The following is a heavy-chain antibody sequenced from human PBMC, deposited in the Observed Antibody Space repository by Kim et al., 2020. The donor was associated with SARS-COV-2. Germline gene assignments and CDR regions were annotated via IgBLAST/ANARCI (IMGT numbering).Heavy chain of an antibody. D-gene: IGHD2-8*01. J-gene: IGHJ4*02. CDR1: GFTFSTYW. Sequence: GGSLRLSCVVSGFTFSTYWMSWVRQSPGKELVWFSGIKINGSVTSYADSVKRRFTFSRDNANNALYLQINTLRAEDTAVYYCATDSGRGVPFDYWYQGT. CDR2: IKINGSVT. V-gene: IGHV3-74*01. CDR3: ATDSGRGVPFDY.